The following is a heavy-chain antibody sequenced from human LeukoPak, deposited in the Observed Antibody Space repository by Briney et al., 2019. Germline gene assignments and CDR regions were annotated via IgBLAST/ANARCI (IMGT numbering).Heavy chain of an antibody. CDR3: ARDVGDL. D-gene: IGHD2-21*02. CDR1: GFTFSTYW. Sequence: GGSLRLSCAPSGFTFSTYWMGWVRQAPGKGLEWLANINQGSEKYYVDSVKGRFTISRDNAKNSLFLQMNSLRAEDTAVYYCARDVGDLWGQGTLVTVSS. J-gene: IGHJ4*02. V-gene: IGHV3-7*01. CDR2: INQGSEK.